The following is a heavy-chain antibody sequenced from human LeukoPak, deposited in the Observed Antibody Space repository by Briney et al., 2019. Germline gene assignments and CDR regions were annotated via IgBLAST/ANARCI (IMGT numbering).Heavy chain of an antibody. CDR2: ISSSSSTI. D-gene: IGHD3-16*02. J-gene: IGHJ4*02. Sequence: GRSLRLSCAASGFTFSSYGMHWVRQAPGKGLEWVSYISSSSSTIYYADSVKGRFTISRDNAKNSLYLQMNSLRAEDTAVYYCARDLRIWLSFFDYWGQGTLVTVSS. CDR3: ARDLRIWLSFFDY. V-gene: IGHV3-48*01. CDR1: GFTFSSYG.